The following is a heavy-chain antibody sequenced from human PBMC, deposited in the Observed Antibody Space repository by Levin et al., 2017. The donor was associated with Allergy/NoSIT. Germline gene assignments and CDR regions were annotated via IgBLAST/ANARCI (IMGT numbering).Heavy chain of an antibody. CDR2: INHSGST. V-gene: IGHV4-34*01. CDR1: GGSFSGYY. J-gene: IGHJ4*02. D-gene: IGHD2-15*01. Sequence: SETLSLTCAVYGGSFSGYYWSWIRQPPGKGLEWIGEINHSGSTNYNPSLKSRVTISVDTSKNQFSLKLSSVTAADTAVYYCARAITLGYCSGGSCYSRKTYFDYWGQGTLVTVSS. CDR3: ARAITLGYCSGGSCYSRKTYFDY.